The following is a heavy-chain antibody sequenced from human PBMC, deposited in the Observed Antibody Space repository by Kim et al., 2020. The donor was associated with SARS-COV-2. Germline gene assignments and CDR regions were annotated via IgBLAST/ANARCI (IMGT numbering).Heavy chain of an antibody. CDR3: QSGLVPAPYGFLEDY. V-gene: IGHV3-15*01. Sequence: APVKGRFTISRDDSKNTLYLQMNSLKTEDTAVYYCQSGLVPAPYGFLEDYWGQGTLVTVSS. D-gene: IGHD2-2*01. J-gene: IGHJ4*02.